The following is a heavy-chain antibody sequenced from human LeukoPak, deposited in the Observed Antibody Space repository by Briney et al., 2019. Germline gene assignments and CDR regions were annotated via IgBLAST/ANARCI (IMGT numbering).Heavy chain of an antibody. CDR3: ARDSPAEPTDY. CDR2: ISSSSRYI. CDR1: GFTFSSYS. D-gene: IGHD1-14*01. J-gene: IGHJ4*02. Sequence: GGSLRLSCAASGFTFSSYSMNWVRQAPGKGLEWVSSISSSSRYIDYADSVKGRFTISRDNAKNSLYLQMNSLRAEDTAVYFCARDSPAEPTDYWGQGILVTVSS. V-gene: IGHV3-21*04.